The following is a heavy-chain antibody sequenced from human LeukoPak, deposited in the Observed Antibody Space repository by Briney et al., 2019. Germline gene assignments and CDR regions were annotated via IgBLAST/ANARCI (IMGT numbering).Heavy chain of an antibody. V-gene: IGHV4-59*01. CDR2: IYYSGST. J-gene: IGHJ1*01. D-gene: IGHD3-16*01. CDR1: GGPISSYY. CDR3: ASGVWDSQYFQH. Sequence: SETLSLTCTVSGGPISSYYWSWIRQPPGKGLEWIGYIYYSGSTNYNPSLKSRVTISVDTSKNQFSLKLSSVTAADTAVYYCASGVWDSQYFQHWGQGTLVTVSS.